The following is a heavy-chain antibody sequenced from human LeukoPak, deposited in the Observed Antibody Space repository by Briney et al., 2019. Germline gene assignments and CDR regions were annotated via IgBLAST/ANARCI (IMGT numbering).Heavy chain of an antibody. CDR3: ARDMYYYDSSGYDYLDY. D-gene: IGHD3-22*01. CDR2: ISSGSNYI. Sequence: GGSLRLSCAASGFTFSRYSMNWVRQAPGKGLEWVSSISSGSNYIYYADSVKGRFTISRDNAKNSLYLQMNSLRAEDTAVYYCARDMYYYDSSGYDYLDYWGQGTLVTVSS. V-gene: IGHV3-21*01. CDR1: GFTFSRYS. J-gene: IGHJ4*02.